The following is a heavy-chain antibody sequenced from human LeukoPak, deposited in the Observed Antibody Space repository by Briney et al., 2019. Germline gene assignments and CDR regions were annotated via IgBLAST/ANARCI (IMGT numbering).Heavy chain of an antibody. CDR3: AREGNGYNFDY. D-gene: IGHD5-12*01. J-gene: IGHJ4*02. CDR2: IYYSGRT. CDR1: GGSISSGDYY. Sequence: SETLSLTCTVSGGSISSGDYYWSWIRQPPGKGLEWIGYIYYSGRTYYNPSLKSRVTISVDTSKNQFSLKLSSVTAADTAVYYCAREGNGYNFDYWGQGTLVTVSS. V-gene: IGHV4-30-4*01.